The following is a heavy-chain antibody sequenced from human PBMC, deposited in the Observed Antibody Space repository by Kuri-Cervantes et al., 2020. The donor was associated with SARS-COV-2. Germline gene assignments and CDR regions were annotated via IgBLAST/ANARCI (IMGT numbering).Heavy chain of an antibody. CDR3: ARGGGNEDYYYGMDV. J-gene: IGHJ6*02. CDR2: INHSGST. V-gene: IGHV4-34*01. Sequence: SDTLSLTCAVYGGSFSGYYWSWIRQPPGKGLEWIGEINHSGSTNYNPSLKSRVTISVDTSKNQFSLKLSSVTAADTAVYYCARGGGNEDYYYGMDVWGQGTTVTVSS. D-gene: IGHD4-23*01. CDR1: GGSFSGYY.